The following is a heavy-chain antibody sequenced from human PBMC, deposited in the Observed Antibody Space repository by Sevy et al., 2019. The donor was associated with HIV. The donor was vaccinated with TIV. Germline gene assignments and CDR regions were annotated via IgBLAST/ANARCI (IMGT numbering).Heavy chain of an antibody. J-gene: IGHJ6*02. CDR3: VKDSIFYDSSSGYRPFYYYGMDV. V-gene: IGHV3-64D*09. D-gene: IGHD3-3*01. Sequence: GGSLRLSCSASGFTFSGSALHWVRQAPGKGLEYVSVISSSGSSAYYAESVRGRFTISRDNSKNTLYLQMRSLRAEDTAVYCCVKDSIFYDSSSGYRPFYYYGMDVWGQGTSVTVSS. CDR1: GFTFSGSA. CDR2: ISSSGSSA.